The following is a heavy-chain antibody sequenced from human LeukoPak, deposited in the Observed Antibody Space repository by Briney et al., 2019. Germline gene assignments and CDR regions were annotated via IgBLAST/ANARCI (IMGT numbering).Heavy chain of an antibody. D-gene: IGHD2-15*01. CDR1: GFTFSSYS. Sequence: GGSLRLSCAASGFTFSSYSMNWVRQAPGKGLEWVSSISSSSSYIYYADSVKGRFTISRDNAKNSLYLQMNSLRAEDTAVYYCARTQGFGPSYAFDIWGQGTMVTVSS. J-gene: IGHJ3*02. CDR2: ISSSSSYI. V-gene: IGHV3-21*01. CDR3: ARTQGFGPSYAFDI.